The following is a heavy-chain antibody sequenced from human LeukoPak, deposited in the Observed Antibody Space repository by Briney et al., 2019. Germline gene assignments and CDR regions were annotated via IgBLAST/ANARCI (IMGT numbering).Heavy chain of an antibody. J-gene: IGHJ4*02. V-gene: IGHV3-64D*06. Sequence: GGSLRLSCSASGFTFSSYAMHWVRQAPGKGLEYVSAIGSNGGSTYYADSVKGRFTISRDNSKNTLYLQMSSLRAEDTAVYYCVKPGYSYGYYFDYWGQGTLVTVSS. CDR1: GFTFSSYA. CDR3: VKPGYSYGYYFDY. CDR2: IGSNGGST. D-gene: IGHD5-18*01.